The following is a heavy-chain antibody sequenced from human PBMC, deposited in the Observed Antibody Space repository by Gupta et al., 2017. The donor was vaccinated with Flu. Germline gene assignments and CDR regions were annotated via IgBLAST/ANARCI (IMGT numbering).Heavy chain of an antibody. D-gene: IGHD1-20*01. J-gene: IGHJ4*02. Sequence: QLQLVQSGTEGKMTGSAVWVTFKGSGGTFSVCADCWERRAPGPGHEWMGASVADSVTTSYAQTFHDRVRLSADESATVVYMELSSLRVDDTTIYYCARLTGLLDCWGEGTLVTVSS. CDR1: GGTFSVCA. V-gene: IGHV1-69*01. CDR3: ARLTGLLDC. CDR2: SVADSVTT.